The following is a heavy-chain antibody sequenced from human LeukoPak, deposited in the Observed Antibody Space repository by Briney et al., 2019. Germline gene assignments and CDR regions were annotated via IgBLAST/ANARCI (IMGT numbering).Heavy chain of an antibody. V-gene: IGHV3-33*06. Sequence: PGGSLRLSCAASGFTFSSYGMHWVRQAPGKGLEWVAVIWYDGSNKYYADSVKGRFTISGDNSKNTLYLQMNSLRAEDTAVYYCAKDGDGGNSGIDYWGQGTLVTVSS. J-gene: IGHJ4*02. D-gene: IGHD4-23*01. CDR2: IWYDGSNK. CDR3: AKDGDGGNSGIDY. CDR1: GFTFSSYG.